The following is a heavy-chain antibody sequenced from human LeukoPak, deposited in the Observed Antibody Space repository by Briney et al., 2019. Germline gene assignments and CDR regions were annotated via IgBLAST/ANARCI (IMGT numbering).Heavy chain of an antibody. CDR2: INPNSGGT. CDR1: GYTFTGYY. CDR3: ARVYCSSTSCYSPNYYHYGMDV. V-gene: IGHV1-2*02. D-gene: IGHD2-2*02. J-gene: IGHJ6*02. Sequence: ASVKVSCKAPGYTFTGYYMHWVRQAPGQGLEWMGWINPNSGGTNYAQKFQGRVTMTRDTSISTAYMELSRLRSDDTAVYYCARVYCSSTSCYSPNYYHYGMDVWGQGTTVTVSS.